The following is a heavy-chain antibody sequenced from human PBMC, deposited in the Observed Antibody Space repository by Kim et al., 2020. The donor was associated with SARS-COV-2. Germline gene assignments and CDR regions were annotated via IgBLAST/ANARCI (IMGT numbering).Heavy chain of an antibody. D-gene: IGHD2-8*02. CDR1: GGTFSSYA. V-gene: IGHV1-69*13. CDR3: ASLLESWSALGYYYYGMDV. CDR2: IIPIFGTA. Sequence: SVKVSCKASGGTFSSYAISWVRQAPGQGLEWMGGIIPIFGTANYAQKFQGRVTITADESTSTAYMELSSLRSEDTAVYYCASLLESWSALGYYYYGMDVWGQGTTVTVSS. J-gene: IGHJ6*02.